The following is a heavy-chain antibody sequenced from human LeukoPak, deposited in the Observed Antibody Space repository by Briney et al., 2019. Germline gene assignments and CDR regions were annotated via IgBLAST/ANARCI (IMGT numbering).Heavy chain of an antibody. V-gene: IGHV1-18*01. CDR3: ARDQRNSGSYRFEY. CDR1: GYTFSGYG. D-gene: IGHD1-26*01. Sequence: ASVKVSCKTSGYTFSGYGISWVRQAPGQGLEWMGWTTGNNGNTNYAPSLQGRITMTTDTSTNTAYMELTSLESDDTAVYYCARDQRNSGSYRFEYWGQGTLVTVSS. J-gene: IGHJ4*02. CDR2: TTGNNGNT.